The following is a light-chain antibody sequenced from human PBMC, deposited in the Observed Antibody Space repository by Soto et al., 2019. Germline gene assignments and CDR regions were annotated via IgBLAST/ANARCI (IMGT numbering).Light chain of an antibody. J-gene: IGKJ3*01. CDR2: DAS. CDR3: HQRSNWPFN. CDR1: QSISSY. V-gene: IGKV3-11*01. Sequence: EIVLTQSPATLSLSPGERATLSCRASQSISSYLAWYQQKPDQAPRLLIYDASNRATGIPARFSGSGSGTDFPLTIRTLEPEDFAVYYCHQRSNWPFNFGPGTKVYIK.